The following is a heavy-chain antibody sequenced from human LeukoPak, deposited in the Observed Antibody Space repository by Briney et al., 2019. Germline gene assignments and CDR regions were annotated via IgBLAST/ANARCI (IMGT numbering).Heavy chain of an antibody. CDR3: ARAGAVPNYYDFWSGYYTTHYYYGMDV. D-gene: IGHD3-3*01. CDR2: ISSSSSYI. V-gene: IGHV3-21*01. Sequence: PGGSLRLSCAASGFTFSSYSMNWVRQAPGKGLEWVSSISSSSSYIYYADSVKGRFTISRDNAKNSLYLQMNSLRAEDTAVYYCARAGAVPNYYDFWSGYYTTHYYYGMDVWGQGTTVTVSS. CDR1: GFTFSSYS. J-gene: IGHJ6*02.